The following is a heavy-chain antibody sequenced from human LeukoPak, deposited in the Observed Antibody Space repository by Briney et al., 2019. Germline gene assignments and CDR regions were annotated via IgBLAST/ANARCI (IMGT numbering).Heavy chain of an antibody. CDR3: ARHSSWYADFQH. D-gene: IGHD6-13*01. V-gene: IGHV1-18*04. CDR2: ISAYNGNT. Sequence: GASVKVSCKASGYTFTGYYIHWVRQAPGQGLEWMGWISAYNGNTNYAQNLQGRVTMTTDTSTSTAYMELRSLRSDDTAVYYCARHSSWYADFQHWGQGTLVTVSS. CDR1: GYTFTGYY. J-gene: IGHJ1*01.